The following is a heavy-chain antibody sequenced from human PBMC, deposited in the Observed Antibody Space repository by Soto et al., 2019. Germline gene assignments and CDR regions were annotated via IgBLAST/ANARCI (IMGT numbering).Heavy chain of an antibody. CDR3: AKDREITMIVVVTRPYFDY. CDR2: ISWNSGSI. Sequence: GGSLRLSCAASGFTFDDYAMHWVRQAPGKGLEWVSGISWNSGSIGYADSVKGRFTISRDNAKNSLYLQMNSLRAEDTAVYYCAKDREITMIVVVTRPYFDYWGQGTLVTVSS. CDR1: GFTFDDYA. J-gene: IGHJ4*02. D-gene: IGHD3-22*01. V-gene: IGHV3-9*01.